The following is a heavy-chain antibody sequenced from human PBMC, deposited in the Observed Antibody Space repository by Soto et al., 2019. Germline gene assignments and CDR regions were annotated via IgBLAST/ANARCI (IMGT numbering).Heavy chain of an antibody. CDR2: IYWNDDK. J-gene: IGHJ4*02. D-gene: IGHD6-19*01. CDR3: AHSVGSGWHQVYFDY. Sequence: GSGPTLVNPTQTLTLTCTFSGFSLSTSGVGVGWIRQPPGQALEWLALIYWNDDKRYSPSLKSRLTITKDTSKNQVVLTMTNMDPVDTATYYCAHSVGSGWHQVYFDYWGQGTLVTVSS. CDR1: GFSLSTSGVG. V-gene: IGHV2-5*01.